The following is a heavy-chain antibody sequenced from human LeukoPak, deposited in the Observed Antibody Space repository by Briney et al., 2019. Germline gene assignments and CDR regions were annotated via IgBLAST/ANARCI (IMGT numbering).Heavy chain of an antibody. D-gene: IGHD5-12*01. CDR2: ISYDGSNK. V-gene: IGHV3-30*01. J-gene: IGHJ4*02. CDR3: VVATIGFDY. Sequence: PGGSLRLSCAASGFTFSSYAMHWVRQAPGKGLEWVAVISYDGSNKYYADSVKGRFTISRDNSKNTLYLQMNSLRAEDTAVYYGVVATIGFDYWGRGTLVTVSS. CDR1: GFTFSSYA.